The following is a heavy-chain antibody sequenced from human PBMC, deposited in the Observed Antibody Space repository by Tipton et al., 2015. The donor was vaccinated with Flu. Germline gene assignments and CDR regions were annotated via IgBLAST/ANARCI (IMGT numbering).Heavy chain of an antibody. CDR3: ARDRVDSSGFIDY. CDR1: GASVNSGSYY. V-gene: IGHV4-61*01. J-gene: IGHJ4*02. D-gene: IGHD3-22*01. CDR2: ISYSGIA. Sequence: GLVKPSETLSLTCTVSGASVNSGSYYWTWIRQPPGKGLEWIGHISYSGIANYNPSLKSRVTISVDTSKSQFSVKLSSVTAADTAVYYCARDRVDSSGFIDYWGQGTLVTVSS.